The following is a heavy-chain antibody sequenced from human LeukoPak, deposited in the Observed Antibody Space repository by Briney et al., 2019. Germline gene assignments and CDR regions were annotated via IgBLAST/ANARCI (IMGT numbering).Heavy chain of an antibody. CDR3: SINPEGDDGFHV. CDR1: GFTFSSYG. CDR2: ISSSSSTI. D-gene: IGHD5-24*01. J-gene: IGHJ3*01. Sequence: PGGSLRLSCAASGFTFSSYGMHWVRQAPGKGLEWVSYISSSSSTIYYADSVKGRFTISRDNAKNSLYLQMNSLRAEDTAVYYCSINPEGDDGFHVWGQGTLVTVSS. V-gene: IGHV3-48*04.